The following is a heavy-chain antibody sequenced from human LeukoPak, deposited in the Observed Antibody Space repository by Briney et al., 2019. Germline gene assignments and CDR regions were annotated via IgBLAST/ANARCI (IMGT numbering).Heavy chain of an antibody. CDR2: ISDKGVS. Sequence: SETLSLTCSVSGGSVTDYYWSWIRQPPGKGLEWIGYISDKGVSHYSPSLKSRITISADTSKKQVSLRLTSATAADTAVYYCARGRFNMIRGVIKTVWFDPWTQGTKVTVSS. CDR1: GGSVTDYY. V-gene: IGHV4-59*02. J-gene: IGHJ5*02. D-gene: IGHD3-10*01. CDR3: ARGRFNMIRGVIKTVWFDP.